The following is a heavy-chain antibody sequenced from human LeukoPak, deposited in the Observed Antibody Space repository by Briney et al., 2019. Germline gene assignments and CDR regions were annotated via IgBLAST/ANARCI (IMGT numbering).Heavy chain of an antibody. Sequence: GASVKVSCKASGGTFSSYAISWVRQAPGQGLEWMGGIIPIFGTANYAQKFQGRVTITADKSTSTAYMELSSLRSEDTAVYYCARSSSVTAPFDYWGQGTLVTVSS. J-gene: IGHJ4*02. CDR3: ARSSSVTAPFDY. CDR2: IIPIFGTA. V-gene: IGHV1-69*06. CDR1: GGTFSSYA. D-gene: IGHD3-22*01.